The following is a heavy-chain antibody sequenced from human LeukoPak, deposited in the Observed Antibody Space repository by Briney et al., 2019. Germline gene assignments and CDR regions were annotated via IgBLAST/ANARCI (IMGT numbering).Heavy chain of an antibody. CDR2: IRQDGSDK. D-gene: IGHD2-2*01. CDR1: GFTFSTYW. Sequence: GGSLRLSCAASGFTFSTYWMSWVRQAPGRGLEWVANIRQDGSDKYYVDSVKGRFTISRDNAKNSLYLQMNSLRAEDTAVYYCARDGGSAMPFDYWGQGTLVTVSS. CDR3: ARDGGSAMPFDY. V-gene: IGHV3-7*01. J-gene: IGHJ4*02.